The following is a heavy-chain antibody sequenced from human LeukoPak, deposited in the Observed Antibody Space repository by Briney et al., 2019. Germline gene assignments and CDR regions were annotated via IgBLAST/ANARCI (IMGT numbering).Heavy chain of an antibody. J-gene: IGHJ4*02. V-gene: IGHV3-23*01. D-gene: IGHD3-9*01. CDR2: FSGSGGST. CDR1: GFTFSSNG. Sequence: GGSLRLSCVASGFTFSSNGMHWVRQAPGKGLEWVSGFSGSGGSTYYADSVKGRITISRDSSKNTLYLQMNSLRAEDTAVYYCAKYGDILTGYPYYFDYWGQGTLVTVSS. CDR3: AKYGDILTGYPYYFDY.